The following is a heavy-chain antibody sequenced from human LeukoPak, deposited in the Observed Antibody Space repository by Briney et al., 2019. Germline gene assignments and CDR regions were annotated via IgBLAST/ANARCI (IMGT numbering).Heavy chain of an antibody. J-gene: IGHJ4*02. Sequence: PGGSLRLSCAASGFTFDDYGISWVRQAPGKGLEWVSGINWNGGSTGYADSVKGRFTISRDNAKNSLYLQMNSLRAEDTALYYCARSLRFLEWLFSGFDYWGQGTLVTVSS. V-gene: IGHV3-20*04. CDR2: INWNGGST. CDR1: GFTFDDYG. CDR3: ARSLRFLEWLFSGFDY. D-gene: IGHD3-3*01.